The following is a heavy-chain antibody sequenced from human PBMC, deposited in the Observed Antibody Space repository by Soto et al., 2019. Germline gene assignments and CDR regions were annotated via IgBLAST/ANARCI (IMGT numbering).Heavy chain of an antibody. D-gene: IGHD3-10*01. J-gene: IGHJ6*02. CDR1: GFTFSTYA. CDR3: AKVEPGSRWFGGYYGMDV. CDR2: ITGSGATT. Sequence: GGSLRLSCAASGFTFSTYAMNWVRQAPRKGLEWVSTITGSGATTYYADSVKGRFTISRDNSKNTLYLQMNSLRAEDTAVYYCAKVEPGSRWFGGYYGMDVWGQGTTVTVSS. V-gene: IGHV3-23*01.